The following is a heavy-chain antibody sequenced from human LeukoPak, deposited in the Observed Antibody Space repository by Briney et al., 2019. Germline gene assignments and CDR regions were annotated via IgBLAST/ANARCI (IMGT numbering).Heavy chain of an antibody. D-gene: IGHD3-22*01. V-gene: IGHV4-39*01. Sequence: SETLSLTCTVSGGSISSSSYYWGWIRQPPGKGLEWIVTIYYSGITYYNPSLKSRVTISVDTSKNQFSLKLTSVTAADTAVFYCATHSSYYDTSSYSGSYYFDYWGQGTLVTVSS. CDR1: GGSISSSSYY. CDR3: ATHSSYYDTSSYSGSYYFDY. CDR2: IYYSGIT. J-gene: IGHJ4*02.